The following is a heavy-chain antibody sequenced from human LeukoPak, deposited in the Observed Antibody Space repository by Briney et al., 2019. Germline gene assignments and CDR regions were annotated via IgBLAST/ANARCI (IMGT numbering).Heavy chain of an antibody. J-gene: IGHJ4*02. V-gene: IGHV5-51*01. CDR2: IYPSDSDT. Sequence: KAGESLKISCNSYGYSFNTYWIAWVRQMPGKGLEWMGIIYPSDSDTRYSPSFQGQVTISADKSISTAYLQWSSLKASGTAMYYCARWLGGANVDYWGQGTLVTVSS. D-gene: IGHD4/OR15-4a*01. CDR1: GYSFNTYW. CDR3: ARWLGGANVDY.